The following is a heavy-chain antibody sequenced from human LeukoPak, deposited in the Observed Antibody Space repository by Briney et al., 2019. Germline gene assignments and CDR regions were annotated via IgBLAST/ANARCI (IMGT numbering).Heavy chain of an antibody. V-gene: IGHV3-23*01. J-gene: IGHJ4*02. CDR1: GFTFSSYA. Sequence: GGSLRLSCAASGFTFSSYAMSWVRQAPGKGLEWVSAISGSGGSTYYADSVKGRFTISRDNSKNTLYLQMNSLRAEDTAVYYCARVPRRRGYFDYWGQGTLVTVSS. D-gene: IGHD3-10*01. CDR2: ISGSGGST. CDR3: ARVPRRRGYFDY.